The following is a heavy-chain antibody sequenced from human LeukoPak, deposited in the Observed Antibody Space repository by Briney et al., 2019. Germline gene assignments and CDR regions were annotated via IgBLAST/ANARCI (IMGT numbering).Heavy chain of an antibody. V-gene: IGHV3-21*04. CDR3: ARDRDGYSGYSDY. CDR1: GFTFSSYS. CDR2: ISSSSSYI. J-gene: IGHJ4*02. Sequence: GGSLRLSCAASGFTFSSYSMNWVRQAPGKGLEWVSSISSSSSYIYYADSVKGRFTISRDNAKNSLYLQMNSLRAEDTAVYYCARDRDGYSGYSDYWGQGTLVTVSS. D-gene: IGHD5-12*01.